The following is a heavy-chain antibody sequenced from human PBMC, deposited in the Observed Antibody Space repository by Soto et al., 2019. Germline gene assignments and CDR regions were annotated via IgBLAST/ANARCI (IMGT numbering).Heavy chain of an antibody. J-gene: IGHJ5*02. CDR1: GYDFISYW. CDR3: VRLAVPAAMLKIWFDP. V-gene: IGHV5-51*01. D-gene: IGHD2-2*01. CDR2: TFPGDSDT. Sequence: GESLKISCKGSGYDFISYWIAWVRHMPGKGLEWMGITFPGDSDTRYSPSFQGQVTISADKSINTAYLQWSSLKASDTAVYYCVRLAVPAAMLKIWFDPWGQGTLVTVSS.